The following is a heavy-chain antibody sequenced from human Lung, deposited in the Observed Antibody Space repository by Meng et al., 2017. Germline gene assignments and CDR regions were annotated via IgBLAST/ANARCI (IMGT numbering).Heavy chain of an antibody. CDR2: INPKSGDT. J-gene: IGHJ4*02. V-gene: IGHV1-2*06. Sequence: QGRLVQAGAEVKKPGASVTVSCKPSGYNFPDYYIHWVRRAPGQGLEWMGRINPKSGDTHYAQKFQARVTMTGDTSISTAYMELSGLRSDDTAMYYCARDEDISAAGKLFGDYWGQGTLVTVSS. CDR1: GYNFPDYY. D-gene: IGHD6-25*01. CDR3: ARDEDISAAGKLFGDY.